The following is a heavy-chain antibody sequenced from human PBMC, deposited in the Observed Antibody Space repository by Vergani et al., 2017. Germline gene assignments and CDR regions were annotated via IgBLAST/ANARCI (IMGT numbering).Heavy chain of an antibody. CDR2: ISWNSGAV. J-gene: IGHJ4*02. CDR1: GITFWKFG. D-gene: IGHD3-10*01. CDR3: ARDQENGSGSYYPVDY. V-gene: IGHV3-9*01. Sequence: EVDLVESGGGLAQPGGSLRLSCEASGITFWKFGMHWVRQGPGKGLEWVSGISWNSGAVDYADSVKGRFTISRDNAKNSLYLQMNSLRAEDTAVYYCARDQENGSGSYYPVDYWGQGTLVTVSS.